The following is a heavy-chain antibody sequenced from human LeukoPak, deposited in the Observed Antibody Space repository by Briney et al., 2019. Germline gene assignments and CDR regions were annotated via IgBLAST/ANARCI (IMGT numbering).Heavy chain of an antibody. CDR1: GGSISSYY. CDR2: IYTSGST. J-gene: IGHJ3*02. V-gene: IGHV4-4*07. CDR3: ARDVPTYYYDSSGPLSILSAFDI. Sequence: PSETLSLTCTVSGGSISSYYWSWIRQPAGKGLEWIGRIYTSGSTNYNPSLKSRVTMSVDTSKNQFSLKLSSVTAADTAVYYCARDVPTYYYDSSGPLSILSAFDIWGQGTMVTVSS. D-gene: IGHD3-22*01.